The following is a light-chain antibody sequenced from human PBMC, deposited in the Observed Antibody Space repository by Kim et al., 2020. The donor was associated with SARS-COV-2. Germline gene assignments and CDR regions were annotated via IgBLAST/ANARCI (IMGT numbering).Light chain of an antibody. V-gene: IGKV1-33*01. CDR1: QDISNY. J-gene: IGKJ4*01. CDR2: DAS. CDR3: QQYDNLFT. Sequence: SASVGDRVTLTCQASQDISNYLNWYQQKPGKAPKLLIYDASNLETGVPSRFSGSGSGTDFTFTISSLQPEDIATYYCQQYDNLFTFGGGTKVDIK.